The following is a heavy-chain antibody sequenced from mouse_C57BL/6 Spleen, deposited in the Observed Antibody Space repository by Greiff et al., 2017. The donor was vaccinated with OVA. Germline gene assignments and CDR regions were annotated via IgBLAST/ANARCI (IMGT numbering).Heavy chain of an antibody. CDR3: ARWRNPYAMDY. V-gene: IGHV1-55*01. Sequence: VQLQQSGAELVKPGASVKMSCKASGYTFTSYWITWVKQRPGQGLEWIGDIYPGSGSTNYNEKFKSKATLTVDTSSSTAYMQLSSLTSEDSAVYYCARWRNPYAMDYWGQGTSVTVSS. CDR2: IYPGSGST. J-gene: IGHJ4*01. CDR1: GYTFTSYW.